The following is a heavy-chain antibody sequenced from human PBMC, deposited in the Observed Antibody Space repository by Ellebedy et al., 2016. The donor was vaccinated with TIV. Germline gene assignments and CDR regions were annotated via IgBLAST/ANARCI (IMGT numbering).Heavy chain of an antibody. V-gene: IGHV4-61*03. CDR2: IYSSGST. Sequence: GSLRLSXTVSGGSVSRRSYYWSWIRQSPGKGLEWIGYIYSSGSTKYNPSLKSRLTISADTSKKHFFLKPNSATAADTAMYYCTYGINSDAFDVWGHGTMVTVSS. CDR3: TYGINSDAFDV. J-gene: IGHJ3*01. CDR1: GGSVSRRSYY. D-gene: IGHD4-23*01.